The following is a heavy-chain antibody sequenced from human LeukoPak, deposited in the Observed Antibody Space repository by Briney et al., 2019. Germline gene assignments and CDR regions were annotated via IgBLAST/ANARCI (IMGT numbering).Heavy chain of an antibody. V-gene: IGHV4-39*01. CDR3: ARGGCSSTSCFPDY. J-gene: IGHJ4*02. CDR1: GGSISSSSYY. D-gene: IGHD2-2*01. Sequence: SETLSLTCTVSGGSISSSSYYWGWIRQPPGKGLEWIGSIYYSGSTYYNPSLKSRVTISVDTSKNQFSLKLSSVTAADTAVYYCARGGCSSTSCFPDYWGQGTLVTVSS. CDR2: IYYSGST.